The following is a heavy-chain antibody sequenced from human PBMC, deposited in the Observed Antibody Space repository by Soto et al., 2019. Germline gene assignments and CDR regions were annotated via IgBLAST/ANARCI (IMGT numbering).Heavy chain of an antibody. CDR2: ISWNSGSI. V-gene: IGHV3-9*01. D-gene: IGHD5-12*01. J-gene: IGHJ4*02. CDR3: AKDMGIVATSARFDY. CDR1: GFTFDDYA. Sequence: SLRLSCAASGFTFDDYAMHWVRQAPGKGLEWVSGISWNSGSIGYADSVKGRFTISRDNAKNSLYLQMNSLRAEDTALYYCAKDMGIVATSARFDYWGQGTLVTVSS.